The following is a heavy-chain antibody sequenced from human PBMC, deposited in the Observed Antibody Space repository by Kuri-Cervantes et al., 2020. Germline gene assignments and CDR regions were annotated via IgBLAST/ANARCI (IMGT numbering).Heavy chain of an antibody. D-gene: IGHD3-10*01. J-gene: IGHJ4*02. V-gene: IGHV1-46*01. Sequence: ASVKVSCKASGGTFSSYAISWVRQAPGQGLEWMGIINPSGGSTSYAQKFQGRVTMTRDTSTSTVYMGLSSLRSEDTAVYYCARDEGAYGSGSYYNFDYWGQGTLVTVSS. CDR2: INPSGGST. CDR1: GGTFSSYA. CDR3: ARDEGAYGSGSYYNFDY.